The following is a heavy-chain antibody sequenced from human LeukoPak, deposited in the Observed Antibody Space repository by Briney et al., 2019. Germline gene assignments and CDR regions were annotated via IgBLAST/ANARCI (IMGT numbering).Heavy chain of an antibody. J-gene: IGHJ3*02. D-gene: IGHD3-22*01. Sequence: GGSLRLSCAASGFTFSSYAMSWVRQAPGKGLEWVSYISSSGSTIYYADSVKGRFTISRDNAKNSLYLQMNSLRAEDTAVYYCARDPKYYYDSSGYYYVRRVLLSYAFDIWGQGTMVTVSS. V-gene: IGHV3-48*04. CDR1: GFTFSSYA. CDR2: ISSSGSTI. CDR3: ARDPKYYYDSSGYYYVRRVLLSYAFDI.